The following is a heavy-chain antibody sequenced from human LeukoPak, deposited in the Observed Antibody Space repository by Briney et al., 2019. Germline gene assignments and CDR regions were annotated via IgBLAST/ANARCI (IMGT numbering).Heavy chain of an antibody. V-gene: IGHV4-39*07. CDR1: GGSISSRTYY. J-gene: IGHJ6*03. CDR3: ARPAVAASGDYYYMDV. D-gene: IGHD6-19*01. Sequence: SETLSLTCTVSGGSISSRTYYWGWIRQPPGKGLEWIGSIYYSGSTYYNPSLKSRVTISVDTSKNQFSLKLSSVTAADTAVYYCARPAVAASGDYYYMDVWGKGTTVTVSS. CDR2: IYYSGST.